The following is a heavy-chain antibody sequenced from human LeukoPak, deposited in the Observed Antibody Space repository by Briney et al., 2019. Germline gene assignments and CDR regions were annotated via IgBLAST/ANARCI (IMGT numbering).Heavy chain of an antibody. V-gene: IGHV4-39*01. Sequence: SETLSLTCTVSGGSISSSSYYWGWIRQLPGKGLEWIGSIYYSGSTYYNPSLKSRVTISVDTSKNQFSLKLSSVTAADTAVYYCAGHGGGFWSGYYQYGMDVWGQGTTVTVSS. D-gene: IGHD3-3*01. J-gene: IGHJ6*02. CDR2: IYYSGST. CDR3: AGHGGGFWSGYYQYGMDV. CDR1: GGSISSSSYY.